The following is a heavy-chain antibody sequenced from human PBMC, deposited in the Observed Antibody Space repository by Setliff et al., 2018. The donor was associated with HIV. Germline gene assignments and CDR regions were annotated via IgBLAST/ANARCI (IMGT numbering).Heavy chain of an antibody. V-gene: IGHV4-61*09. Sequence: PSETLSLTCTVSGGSISSGSYFWSWIRQPAGKGLEWIGHIYTSGSTNYNPSLKSRVTTSVDTSKNHFSLRLSSVTAADTAVYYCARRERYYDILTGRVSDGFDIWGQGTMVNVSS. D-gene: IGHD3-9*01. J-gene: IGHJ3*02. CDR3: ARRERYYDILTGRVSDGFDI. CDR1: GGSISSGSYF. CDR2: IYTSGST.